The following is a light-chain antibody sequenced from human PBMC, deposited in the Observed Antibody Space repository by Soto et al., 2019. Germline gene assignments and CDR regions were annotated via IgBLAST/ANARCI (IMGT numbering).Light chain of an antibody. CDR3: QQYDNWPPIT. J-gene: IGKJ5*01. Sequence: EVVMTQSPATLSVSPGERATLSSRASQSVSSNLAWYQQKHGQAPRLIIYGASTRATGIPARFSGSGAGTEFTLTISSLQSEDFAAYYCQQYDNWPPITFGQGTRLEIK. V-gene: IGKV3-15*01. CDR2: GAS. CDR1: QSVSSN.